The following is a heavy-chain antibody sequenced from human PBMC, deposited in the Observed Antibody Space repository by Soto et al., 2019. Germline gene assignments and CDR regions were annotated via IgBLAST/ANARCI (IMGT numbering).Heavy chain of an antibody. J-gene: IGHJ4*02. D-gene: IGHD1-1*01. CDR2: IYPADSDT. V-gene: IGHV5-51*03. CDR1: GYNFTTYW. Sequence: EVQLVQSGAEVKKPGESLKISCKGSGYNFTTYWIGWVRQMPGKGLEWMGVIYPADSDTSYRPSFEGQVTFSADKSLSTAYLQWNSLKASDTARYFCARRRAWNDAFDFWGQGTVVTVSS. CDR3: ARRRAWNDAFDF.